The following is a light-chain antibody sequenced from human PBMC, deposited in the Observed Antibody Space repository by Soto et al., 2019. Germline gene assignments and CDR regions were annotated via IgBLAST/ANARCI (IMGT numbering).Light chain of an antibody. Sequence: QSALTQPASVSGSPGQSITISCTGTSGDVGGDNYVSWYQQHPGKAPKLMIYDVSTRPSGVSNRFSGSKSGNTASLTISGLQAEDEADYYCGSYTSSSTLMVFGGGTKVTV. CDR1: SGDVGGDNY. V-gene: IGLV2-14*01. CDR3: GSYTSSSTLMV. J-gene: IGLJ2*01. CDR2: DVS.